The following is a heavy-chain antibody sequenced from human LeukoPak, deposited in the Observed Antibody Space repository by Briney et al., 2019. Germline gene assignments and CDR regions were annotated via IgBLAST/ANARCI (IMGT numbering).Heavy chain of an antibody. V-gene: IGHV1-69*01. CDR1: GGTFSSYA. CDR3: AKGEIAAAGNDYYYGMDV. J-gene: IGHJ6*02. Sequence: GASVKVSCKASGGTFSSYAISWVRQAPGQGLEWMGGIIPIFGTANYAQKFQGRVTITADESTSTAYMELSSLRSEDTAVYYCAKGEIAAAGNDYYYGMDVWGQGTTVTVSS. CDR2: IIPIFGTA. D-gene: IGHD6-13*01.